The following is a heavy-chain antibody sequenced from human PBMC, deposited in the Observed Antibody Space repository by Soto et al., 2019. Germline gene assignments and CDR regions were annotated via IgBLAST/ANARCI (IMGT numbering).Heavy chain of an antibody. J-gene: IGHJ4*02. CDR1: GFTFSSYA. Sequence: GGSLRLSCAAAGFTFSSYAMSWVRQAPGKGLEWVSGISGSGDTTNYADSVRGRFTISRDNSKNTLYLQMNSLRADDTALYYCAKVAFRVGPFFGFDYWGQGTLVTVSS. CDR2: ISGSGDTT. CDR3: AKVAFRVGPFFGFDY. D-gene: IGHD3-10*01. V-gene: IGHV3-23*01.